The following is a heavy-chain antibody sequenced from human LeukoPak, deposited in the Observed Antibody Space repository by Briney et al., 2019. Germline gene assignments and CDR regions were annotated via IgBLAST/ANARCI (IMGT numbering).Heavy chain of an antibody. V-gene: IGHV4-59*01. CDR1: GGSISSYY. CDR2: IDHSGST. CDR3: ARVRLYSSSWFYLDF. J-gene: IGHJ4*02. Sequence: PSETLSLTCTVSGGSISSYYWSWIRQPPGKGLECIGYIDHSGSTNYNASLKSRVTISVDTSKNQFSLKLSSVTAADTAVYYCARVRLYSSSWFYLDFWGQGTLVTVSS. D-gene: IGHD6-13*01.